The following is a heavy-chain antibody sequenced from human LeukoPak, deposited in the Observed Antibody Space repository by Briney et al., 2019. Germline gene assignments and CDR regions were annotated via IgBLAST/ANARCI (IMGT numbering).Heavy chain of an antibody. Sequence: GGSLRLSCTVSGFTVSINSMSWVRQASGKGLELVGRIRSKANSYATAYAASVKGRFTISRDDSKNTAYLQMNSLKTEDTAVYYCTSGGGAFDIWGQGTMVTVSS. V-gene: IGHV3-73*01. D-gene: IGHD3-16*01. J-gene: IGHJ3*02. CDR3: TSGGGAFDI. CDR1: GFTVSINS. CDR2: IRSKANSYAT.